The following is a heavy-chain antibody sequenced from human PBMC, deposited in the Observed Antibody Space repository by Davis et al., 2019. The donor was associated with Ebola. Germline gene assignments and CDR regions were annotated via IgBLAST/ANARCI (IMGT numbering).Heavy chain of an antibody. CDR2: IFSGGST. CDR3: ARGFGELFFPFFDY. D-gene: IGHD3-10*01. J-gene: IGHJ4*02. CDR1: GFTVSSNY. Sequence: GESLKSSCAASGFTVSSNYMSWVRQAPGTGLELVSVIFSGGSTNYADSVKGRFTISRDNSKNTLYLQMNSLRDEDTAVYYCARGFGELFFPFFDYWGQGTLVTVSS. V-gene: IGHV3-53*01.